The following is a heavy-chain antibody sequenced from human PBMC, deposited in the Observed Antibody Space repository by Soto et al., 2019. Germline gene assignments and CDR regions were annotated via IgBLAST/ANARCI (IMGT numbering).Heavy chain of an antibody. D-gene: IGHD6-6*01. V-gene: IGHV3-7*01. CDR3: ASPIAARNFDY. Sequence: GGSLRFSCAASGFTFSSYWMSWVRQAPGKGLEWVANIKQDGSEKYYVDSVKGRFTISRDNAKNSLYLQMNSLRAEDTAVYYCASPIAARNFDYWGQGTLVTVSS. CDR2: IKQDGSEK. J-gene: IGHJ4*02. CDR1: GFTFSSYW.